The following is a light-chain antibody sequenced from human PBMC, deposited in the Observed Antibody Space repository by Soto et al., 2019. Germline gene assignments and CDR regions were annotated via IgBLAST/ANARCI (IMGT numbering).Light chain of an antibody. CDR3: QQYGNXPRT. CDR2: NAS. CDR1: QSVTNDY. Sequence: GERAALSCRASQSVTNDYLAWYQQKFGQAPRLLISNASRRATGIPDRFSASGSGTDFTLTISRPEPGDSAVYFSQQYGNXPRTCGQGTKV. V-gene: IGKV3-20*01. J-gene: IGKJ2*01.